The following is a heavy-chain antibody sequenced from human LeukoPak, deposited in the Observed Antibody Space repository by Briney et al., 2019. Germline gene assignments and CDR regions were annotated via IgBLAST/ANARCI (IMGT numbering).Heavy chain of an antibody. CDR1: GGSISSGDYY. Sequence: PSDTLSLTCTVSGGSISSGDYYWSWIRQPPGKGLEWIGYIYYSGSTYYNPYFKSRVTISVDTYKNQFSLKLSSVTAADTAVHYCARDGVGGLYYFEYWGQGTLVTVSS. J-gene: IGHJ4*02. V-gene: IGHV4-30-4*02. D-gene: IGHD2-8*01. CDR3: ARDGVGGLYYFEY. CDR2: IYYSGST.